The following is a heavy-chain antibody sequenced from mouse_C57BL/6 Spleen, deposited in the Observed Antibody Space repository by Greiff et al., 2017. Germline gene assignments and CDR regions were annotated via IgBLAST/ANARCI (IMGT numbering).Heavy chain of an antibody. V-gene: IGHV1-7*01. CDR3: STGTGAWFAY. CDR1: GYTFTSYW. D-gene: IGHD4-1*01. J-gene: IGHJ3*01. Sequence: VQVVESGAELAKPGASVKMSCKASGYTFTSYWMHWVKQRPGQGLEWIGYINPSSGYTKYNQKFKDKATLTADKSSSTAYMQLSSLTYEDSAVYYGSTGTGAWFAYWGQGTLVTVSA. CDR2: INPSSGYT.